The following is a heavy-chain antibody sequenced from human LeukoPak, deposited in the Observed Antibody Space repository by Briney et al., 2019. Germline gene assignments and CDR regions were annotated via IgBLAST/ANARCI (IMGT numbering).Heavy chain of an antibody. J-gene: IGHJ4*02. CDR2: ISSSSSSI. CDR1: GFIFNYYS. CDR3: TKESVTYLDY. Sequence: PGGSLRPSCAASGFIFNYYSMNWVRQAPGKGLEWVSYISSSSSSIYYADSVKGRFTISRDNAKNSLYLQMNSLRDEDTAVYYCTKESVTYLDYWGQGTLVTVSS. D-gene: IGHD2-21*02. V-gene: IGHV3-48*02.